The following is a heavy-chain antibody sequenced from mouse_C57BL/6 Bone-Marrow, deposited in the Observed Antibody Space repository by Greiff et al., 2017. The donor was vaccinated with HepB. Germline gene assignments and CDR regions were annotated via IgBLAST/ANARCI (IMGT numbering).Heavy chain of an antibody. Sequence: DVQLQESGPVLVKPGASVKMSCKASGYTFTDYYMNWVKQSHGKSLEWIGVINPYNGGTSYNQKFEGKATLTVDKSSSTAYMELNSLTSEDSAVYYCARSFPYWGQGTTLTVSS. V-gene: IGHV1-19*01. CDR2: INPYNGGT. CDR3: ARSFPY. CDR1: GYTFTDYY. J-gene: IGHJ2*01.